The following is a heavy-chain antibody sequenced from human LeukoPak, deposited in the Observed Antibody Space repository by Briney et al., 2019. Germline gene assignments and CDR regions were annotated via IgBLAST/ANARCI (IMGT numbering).Heavy chain of an antibody. CDR2: ISSSGSTI. Sequence: KPGGSLRLSCAASGFTFSDYYMSWIRQAPGKGLEWVSYISSSGSTIYYADSVKGRLTISRDNAKNSLCLQMNSLRAEDTAVYYCARVNSPESGVDWFDPWGQGTLVTVSS. CDR3: ARVNSPESGVDWFDP. CDR1: GFTFSDYY. D-gene: IGHD2-8*01. J-gene: IGHJ5*02. V-gene: IGHV3-11*01.